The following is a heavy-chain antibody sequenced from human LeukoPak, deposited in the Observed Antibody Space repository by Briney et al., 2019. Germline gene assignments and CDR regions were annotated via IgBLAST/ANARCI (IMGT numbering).Heavy chain of an antibody. CDR1: GGSISSYY. Sequence: SETLSLTCTVSGGSISSYYWSWIRQPPGKGLEWIGYIYYSGSANYNPSLKSRVAISVDTSKNQFSLKLSSVTAADTAVYYCARDMGYCSSTSCYPWFDPWGQGTLVTVSS. J-gene: IGHJ5*02. CDR3: ARDMGYCSSTSCYPWFDP. V-gene: IGHV4-59*01. D-gene: IGHD2-2*01. CDR2: IYYSGSA.